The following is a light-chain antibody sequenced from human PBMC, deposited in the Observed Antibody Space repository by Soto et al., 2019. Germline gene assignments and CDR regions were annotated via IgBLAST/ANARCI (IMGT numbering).Light chain of an antibody. CDR2: GAA. Sequence: EIVMTQSPATLCVSPGERATLSCRASQSVSSNLAWYQQKPGQAPRLLIYGAATRATGIPARFSGSGSGTEFTLTISSLQSEDFAVYYCKQYNNWPPWTFGQGTKVEIK. CDR1: QSVSSN. V-gene: IGKV3-15*01. CDR3: KQYNNWPPWT. J-gene: IGKJ1*01.